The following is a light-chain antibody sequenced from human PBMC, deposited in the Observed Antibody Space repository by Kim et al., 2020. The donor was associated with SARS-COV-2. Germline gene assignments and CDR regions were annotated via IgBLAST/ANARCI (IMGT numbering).Light chain of an antibody. CDR2: DAF. CDR1: RLVSSY. Sequence: PGAQATLPSCAARLVSSYLASYQQNTGQAARLLIYDAFISATGVPATFSGCVSVTHFTLTISSLEPDDFAVYYCQQRSHWPPSCTFGRGTKVDIK. J-gene: IGKJ1*01. V-gene: IGKV3-11*01. CDR3: QQRSHWPPSCT.